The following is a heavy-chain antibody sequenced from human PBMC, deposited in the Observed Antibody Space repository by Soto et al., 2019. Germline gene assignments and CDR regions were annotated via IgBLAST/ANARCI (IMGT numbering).Heavy chain of an antibody. CDR2: IIPIFGTA. CDR3: ARDQGYYDSGGYYYVRSGWFDP. Sequence: QVQLVQSGAEVKKPGSSVKVSCKASGGTFSSYAISWVRQAPGQGLEWMGGIIPIFGTANYAQKFQGRVTITADESTSTAYMELSSLRSEDTAVYYCARDQGYYDSGGYYYVRSGWFDPWGQGTLVTVSS. J-gene: IGHJ5*02. CDR1: GGTFSSYA. V-gene: IGHV1-69*01. D-gene: IGHD3-22*01.